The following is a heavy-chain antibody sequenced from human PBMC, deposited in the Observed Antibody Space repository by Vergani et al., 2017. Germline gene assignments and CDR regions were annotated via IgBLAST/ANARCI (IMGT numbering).Heavy chain of an antibody. CDR1: GFTFSSYG. J-gene: IGHJ4*02. V-gene: IGHV3-30*18. CDR2: ISYDGSNK. D-gene: IGHD2-2*01. Sequence: QVQLVESGGGVVQPGRSLRLSCAASGFTFSSYGMHWVRQAPGQGLEWVAVISYDGSNKYYADSVKGRFTISRDNSKNTLYLQMNSLRAEDTAVYYCAKSSSCRLGNFDYWGQGTLVTVSS. CDR3: AKSSSCRLGNFDY.